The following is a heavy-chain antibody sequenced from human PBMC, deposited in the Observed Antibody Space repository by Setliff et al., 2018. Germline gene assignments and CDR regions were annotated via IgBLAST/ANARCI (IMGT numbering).Heavy chain of an antibody. V-gene: IGHV1-18*01. CDR2: INNYNFNT. Sequence: ASVKVSCKSSGFTFTDYGITWVRQVPGQGLEWMGWINNYNFNTQYAQKFQGRVTVTTDTSTTTAYMELRSLRADDAAVYYCARINFYVSSGYYYAPELWGQGTTVTSPQ. J-gene: IGHJ4*02. CDR1: GFTFTDYG. D-gene: IGHD3-22*01. CDR3: ARINFYVSSGYYYAPEL.